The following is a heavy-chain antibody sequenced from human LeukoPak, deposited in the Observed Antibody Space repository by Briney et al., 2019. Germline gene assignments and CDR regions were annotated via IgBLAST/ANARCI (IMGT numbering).Heavy chain of an antibody. V-gene: IGHV1-18*04. CDR3: ARDGSWEPSYDAFDI. CDR2: ISAYNGNT. CDR1: GYTFTSYY. Sequence: ASVKVSCKASGYTFTSYYMHWVRQAPGQGLEWMGWISAYNGNTNYAQKLQGRVTMTTDTSTSTAYMELRSLRSDDTAVYYCARDGSWEPSYDAFDIWGQGTMVTVSS. J-gene: IGHJ3*02. D-gene: IGHD1-26*01.